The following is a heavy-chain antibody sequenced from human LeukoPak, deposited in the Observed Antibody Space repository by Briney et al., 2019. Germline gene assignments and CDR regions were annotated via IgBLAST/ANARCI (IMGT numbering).Heavy chain of an antibody. J-gene: IGHJ4*02. D-gene: IGHD3-10*01. CDR2: ISSSSSYT. CDR3: ARDKRHYYGSGSPPDH. Sequence: GGSLRLSCAASGFTFSDYYMSWIRQAPGKGLEWVSYISSSSSYTNYADSVKGRFTISRDNAKNSLYLQMNSLRGEDTAVYYCARDKRHYYGSGSPPDHWGQGTLVTVSS. CDR1: GFTFSDYY. V-gene: IGHV3-11*06.